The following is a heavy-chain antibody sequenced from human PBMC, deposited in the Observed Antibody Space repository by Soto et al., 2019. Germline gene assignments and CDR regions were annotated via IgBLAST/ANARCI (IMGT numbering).Heavy chain of an antibody. J-gene: IGHJ4*02. CDR1: GGSISSSSYY. CDR3: AIQDIVLVPAAPPIDY. Sequence: SETLSLTCTVSGGSISSSSYYWGWIRQPPGKGLEWIGSIYYSGSTYYNPSLKSRVTISVDTSKNQFSLKLSSVTAADTAVYYSAIQDIVLVPAAPPIDYWGQGTLVTVSS. CDR2: IYYSGST. V-gene: IGHV4-39*01. D-gene: IGHD2-2*01.